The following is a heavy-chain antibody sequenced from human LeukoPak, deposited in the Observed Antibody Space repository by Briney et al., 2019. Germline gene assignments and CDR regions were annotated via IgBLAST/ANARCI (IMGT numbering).Heavy chain of an antibody. CDR3: ARDLSGTYSFDY. CDR2: ISGSGGST. CDR1: GFTFSSYA. Sequence: GGSLRLSCAASGFTFSSYAMSWVRQAPGKGLEWVSAISGSGGSTYYADSVKGRFTISRDNSKNTLYLQMGSLRAEDMAVYYCARDLSGTYSFDYWGQGTLVTVSS. V-gene: IGHV3-23*01. J-gene: IGHJ4*02. D-gene: IGHD1-26*01.